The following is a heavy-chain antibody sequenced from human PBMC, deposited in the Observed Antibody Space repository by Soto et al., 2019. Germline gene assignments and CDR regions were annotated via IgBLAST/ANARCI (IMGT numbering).Heavy chain of an antibody. CDR1: GGTLSSYA. V-gene: IGHV1-69*13. Sequence: SVKVSCKASGGTLSSYAISWVRQAPGQGLEWMGGIIPIFGTANYAQKFQGRVTITADESTSTAYMELSSLRSEDTAVYYCARDATYSSSFYGMDVWGQGTKVTVYS. J-gene: IGHJ6*02. CDR3: ARDATYSSSFYGMDV. D-gene: IGHD6-6*01. CDR2: IIPIFGTA.